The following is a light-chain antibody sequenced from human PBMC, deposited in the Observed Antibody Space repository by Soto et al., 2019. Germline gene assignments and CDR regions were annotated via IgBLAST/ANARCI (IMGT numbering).Light chain of an antibody. CDR1: QSVSRSQ. J-gene: IGKJ4*01. CDR2: AAS. CDR3: QQYGSAPHT. Sequence: DIVMTQSPGALSLSPGERATLCVRASQSVSRSQLAWFQQKPGQDTRLLIYAASSRDAGIPDRFSGSGSGTDFTRTISRLETEDFAVYYCQQYGSAPHTFGGGTKVDIK. V-gene: IGKV3-20*01.